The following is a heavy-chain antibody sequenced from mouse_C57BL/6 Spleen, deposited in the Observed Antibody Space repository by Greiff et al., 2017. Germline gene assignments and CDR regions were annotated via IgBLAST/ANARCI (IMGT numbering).Heavy chain of an antibody. CDR2: ISSGGDYI. V-gene: IGHV5-9-1*02. Sequence: DVMLVESGEGLVKPGGSLKLSCAASGFTFSSYAMSWVRQTPEKRLEWVAYISSGGDYIYYADTVKGRFTISRDNARNTLYLQMSSLKSEDTAMYYCTRATAQAPGTYWGQGTLVTVSA. CDR3: TRATAQAPGTY. D-gene: IGHD3-2*02. CDR1: GFTFSSYA. J-gene: IGHJ3*01.